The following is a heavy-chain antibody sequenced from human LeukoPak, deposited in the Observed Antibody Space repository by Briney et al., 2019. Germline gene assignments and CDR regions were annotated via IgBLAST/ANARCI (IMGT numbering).Heavy chain of an antibody. CDR1: GYTLTELS. Sequence: ASVKVSCKVSGYTLTELSMHWVRQAPGKGLEWMGGFDPEDGETIYAQKFQGRVTMTEGTSTDTAYMELSSLRSEDTAVYYCATDSYSSGSNWGQGTLVTVSS. CDR2: FDPEDGET. CDR3: ATDSYSSGSN. J-gene: IGHJ4*02. D-gene: IGHD6-19*01. V-gene: IGHV1-24*01.